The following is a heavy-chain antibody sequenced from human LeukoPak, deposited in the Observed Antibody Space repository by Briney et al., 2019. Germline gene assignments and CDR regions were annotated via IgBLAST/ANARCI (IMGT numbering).Heavy chain of an antibody. J-gene: IGHJ2*01. CDR2: IYHSGST. CDR1: GGSISSGGYS. Sequence: SETLSLTCAVSGGSISSGGYSWSWIRQPPGKGLEWIGYIYHSGSTYYNPSLKSRVTISVDTSKNQFSLKLSSVTAADTAVYYCARGRAQWLVRGLLWYFDLWGRGTLVTVSS. CDR3: ARGRAQWLVRGLLWYFDL. D-gene: IGHD6-19*01. V-gene: IGHV4-30-2*01.